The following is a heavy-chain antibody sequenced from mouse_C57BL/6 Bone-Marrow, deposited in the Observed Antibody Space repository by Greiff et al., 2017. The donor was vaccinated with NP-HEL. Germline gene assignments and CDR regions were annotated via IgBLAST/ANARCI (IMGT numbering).Heavy chain of an antibody. CDR3: ARSRLLYGSSSDFDY. D-gene: IGHD1-1*01. J-gene: IGHJ2*01. CDR1: GYTFTSYW. CDR2: IDPSDSYT. V-gene: IGHV1-50*01. Sequence: VQLQQPGAELVKPGASVKLSCKASGYTFTSYWMQWVKQRPGQGLEWIGEIDPSDSYTNYNQKFKGKATLTVDTSSSTAYMQLSSLTSEDSAVYYCARSRLLYGSSSDFDYWGQGTTLTVSS.